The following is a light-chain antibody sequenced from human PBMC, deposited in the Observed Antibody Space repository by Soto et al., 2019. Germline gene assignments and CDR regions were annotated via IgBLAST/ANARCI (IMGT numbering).Light chain of an antibody. CDR3: RQYNSYGT. J-gene: IGKJ1*01. Sequence: DIQMTQSPSTLSASVGDRVTITCRASQSISSWLAWYQQKPGKAPKLLIYKASSLESGVPSKFSGSGSGTECTLTISSLKPDDLTTYDCRQYNSYGTFEQGTKVEIK. CDR2: KAS. V-gene: IGKV1-5*03. CDR1: QSISSW.